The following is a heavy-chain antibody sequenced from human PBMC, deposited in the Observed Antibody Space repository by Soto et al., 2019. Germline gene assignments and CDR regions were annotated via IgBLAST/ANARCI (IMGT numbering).Heavy chain of an antibody. CDR3: ARTVGGITMVRGVIIGFDP. D-gene: IGHD3-10*01. V-gene: IGHV4-4*02. CDR1: GGSISSSNW. Sequence: SETLSLTCAVSGGSISSSNWWSWVRQPPGKGLEWIGEIYHSGSTNYNPSLKSRVTISVDKSKNQFSLKLSSVTAADTAVYYCARTVGGITMVRGVIIGFDPWGQGTLGTVS. J-gene: IGHJ5*02. CDR2: IYHSGST.